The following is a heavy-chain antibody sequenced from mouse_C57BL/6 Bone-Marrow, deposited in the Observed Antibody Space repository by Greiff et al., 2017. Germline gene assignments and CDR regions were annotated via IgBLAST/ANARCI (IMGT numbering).Heavy chain of an antibody. D-gene: IGHD4-1*01. CDR3: ARGNWRDAMDY. CDR2: IYPGSGST. CDR1: GYTFTSYR. Sequence: QVQLQQPGAELVKPGASVKMSCKASGYTFTSYRITWVKQRPGQGLEWIGDIYPGSGSTNYNEKFKSKATLTVDTSSSTAYMQLSSLTSEDSAGYYCARGNWRDAMDYWGQGTSVTVSS. V-gene: IGHV1-55*01. J-gene: IGHJ4*01.